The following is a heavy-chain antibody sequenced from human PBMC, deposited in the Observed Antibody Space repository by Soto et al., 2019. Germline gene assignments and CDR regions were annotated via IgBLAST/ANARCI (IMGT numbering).Heavy chain of an antibody. V-gene: IGHV4-31*03. CDR3: ASRYGDYALEFDP. J-gene: IGHJ5*02. D-gene: IGHD4-17*01. Sequence: QVQLQESGPGLVKPSQTLSLTCTVSGGSISSGGYYWSWIRQHPGKGLEWIGYIYYSGSTYYNPSLKSRVTISVDTTKNHFSRKVSSVTAADTAVYYCASRYGDYALEFDPWGQGLLVTVSS. CDR1: GGSISSGGYY. CDR2: IYYSGST.